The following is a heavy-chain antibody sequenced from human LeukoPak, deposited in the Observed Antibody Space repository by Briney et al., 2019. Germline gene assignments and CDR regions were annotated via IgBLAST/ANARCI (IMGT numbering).Heavy chain of an antibody. CDR2: MNPNSGNT. CDR3: ARAPRRRRGFYYYYMDV. Sequence: ASVKVSCKASGYTFTSYDINWVRQATGQGLEWMGWMNPNSGNTGYAQKFQGRVTMTRNTSISTAYMELSSLRSEDTAVYYCARAPRRRRGFYYYYMDVWGKGTTVTVSS. J-gene: IGHJ6*03. V-gene: IGHV1-8*01. D-gene: IGHD5-24*01. CDR1: GYTFTSYD.